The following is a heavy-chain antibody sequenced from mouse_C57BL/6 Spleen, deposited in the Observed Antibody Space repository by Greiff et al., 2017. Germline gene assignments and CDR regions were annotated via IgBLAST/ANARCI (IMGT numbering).Heavy chain of an antibody. CDR1: GYAFSSYW. CDR3: ARLYDYDEGGY. CDR2: IYPGDGDT. D-gene: IGHD2-4*01. J-gene: IGHJ2*01. V-gene: IGHV1-80*01. Sequence: QVQLKQSGAELVKPGASVKISCKASGYAFSSYWMNWVKQRPGKGLEWIGQIYPGDGDTNYNGKFKGKATLTADKSSSTAYMQLSSLTSEDSAVYFCARLYDYDEGGYWGQGTTLTVSS.